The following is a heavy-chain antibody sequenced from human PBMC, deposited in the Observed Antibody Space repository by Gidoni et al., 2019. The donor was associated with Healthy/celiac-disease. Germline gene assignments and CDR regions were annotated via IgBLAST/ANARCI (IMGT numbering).Heavy chain of an antibody. J-gene: IGHJ3*02. CDR1: GGSISRSSYY. V-gene: IGHV4-39*07. CDR3: ARAGEPGYSGYDHAFDI. D-gene: IGHD5-12*01. Sequence: QLQLQASGPGLVTPSETLSLTCTVSGGSISRSSYYWGWIRQPPGKGLEWIGSIYYSGSTYYNPSLKSRVTISVDTSKNQFSLKLSSVTAADTAVYYCARAGEPGYSGYDHAFDIWGQGTMVTVSS. CDR2: IYYSGST.